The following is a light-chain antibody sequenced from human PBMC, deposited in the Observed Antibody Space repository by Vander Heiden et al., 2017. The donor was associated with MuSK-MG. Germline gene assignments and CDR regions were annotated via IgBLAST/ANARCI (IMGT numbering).Light chain of an antibody. J-gene: IGKJ5*01. V-gene: IGKV1-39*01. CDR2: SAS. Sequence: DIQMTQSPSSLSASVGDRVTITCRASQSISSYLNWYQQKPGKAPKLLIYSASSLQSAVPSRFSPSPSGTDFTLTISSLQPEDFATYYCQQSDRTPITFGQGTRLEIK. CDR3: QQSDRTPIT. CDR1: QSISSY.